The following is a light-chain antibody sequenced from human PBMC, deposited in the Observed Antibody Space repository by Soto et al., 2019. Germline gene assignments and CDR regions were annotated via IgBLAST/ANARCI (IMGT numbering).Light chain of an antibody. CDR3: QQSYSTPGVT. CDR2: AAS. CDR1: QSISSY. J-gene: IGKJ4*01. V-gene: IGKV1-39*01. Sequence: DIQMTQSPSSLSASVGDRVTITCRASQSISSYLNWYQQKPGKAPKLLIYAASSLQSGVPSRFSGSGPGTDFTLTISSLQPEDFATYYCQQSYSTPGVTFGGGTKVDIK.